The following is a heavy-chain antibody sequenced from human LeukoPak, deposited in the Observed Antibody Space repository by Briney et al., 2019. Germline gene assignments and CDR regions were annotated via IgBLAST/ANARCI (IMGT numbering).Heavy chain of an antibody. CDR2: IHYTGST. Sequence: PSETLSLTCAVDGGSFNGYYCTWIRQPPGKGLECIGYIHYTGSTNYNPSLKSRVTISVDTSKNQFSLKLSSVTAADTAIYYCARGGYYGSGNDFRFDPWGQGTLVTVSS. CDR1: GGSFNGYY. J-gene: IGHJ5*02. V-gene: IGHV4-59*01. CDR3: ARGGYYGSGNDFRFDP. D-gene: IGHD3-10*01.